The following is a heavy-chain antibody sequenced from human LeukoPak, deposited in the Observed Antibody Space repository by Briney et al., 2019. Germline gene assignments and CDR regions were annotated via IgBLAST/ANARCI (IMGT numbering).Heavy chain of an antibody. CDR3: ARGLRYGSGSYYQD. CDR2: MNPNSGNT. Sequence: GASVKVSCKASGYTFTSYDINWVRQATGQGLEWMGWMNPNSGNTGYAQKFQGRVTITRNTSISTAYMELSSLRSEDMAVYYCARGLRYGSGSYYQDWGQGTLVTVSS. D-gene: IGHD3-10*01. CDR1: GYTFTSYD. V-gene: IGHV1-8*03. J-gene: IGHJ4*02.